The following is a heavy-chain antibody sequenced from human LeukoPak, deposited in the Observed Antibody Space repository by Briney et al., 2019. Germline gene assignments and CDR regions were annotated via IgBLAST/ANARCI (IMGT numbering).Heavy chain of an antibody. D-gene: IGHD1-1*01. V-gene: IGHV3-23*01. CDR1: GFTFSSYA. J-gene: IGHJ4*02. Sequence: GGSLRLSCAASGFTFSSYAMSWVRQAPGKGLQWVSTISGSGHSTYYADPVRGRFTISRDHSKNALYLQMNSLRAEDTAVYYCARRPGLERHYFDYWGQGTLVTVSS. CDR2: ISGSGHST. CDR3: ARRPGLERHYFDY.